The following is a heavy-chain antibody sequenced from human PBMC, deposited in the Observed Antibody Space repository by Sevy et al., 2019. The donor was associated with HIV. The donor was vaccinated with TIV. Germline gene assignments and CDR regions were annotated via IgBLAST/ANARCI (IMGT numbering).Heavy chain of an antibody. J-gene: IGHJ4*02. V-gene: IGHV3-53*01. CDR1: GFTVSSNY. D-gene: IGHD2-15*01. CDR3: ARGFKYCSGGSCYWS. CDR2: IYSGGST. Sequence: GGSLRLSCAASGFTVSSNYMSWVRQAPGKGLEWVSVIYSGGSTYYADSVKGRFTISRDNPKNTLYLQMNSLRAEDTAVYYCARGFKYCSGGSCYWSWGQGTLVTVSS.